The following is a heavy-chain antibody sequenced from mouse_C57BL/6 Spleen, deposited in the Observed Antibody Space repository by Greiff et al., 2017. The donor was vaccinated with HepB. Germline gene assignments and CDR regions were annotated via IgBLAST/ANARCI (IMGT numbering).Heavy chain of an antibody. Sequence: EVQLVESGGGLVKPGGSLKLSCAASGFTFSSYAMSWVRQTPEKRLEWVATISDGGSYTYYPDNVKGRFTISRDNAKNNLYLQMSHLKSEDTAMYYCARGGKLGRRDYFDYWGQGTTLTVSS. CDR2: ISDGGSYT. CDR1: GFTFSSYA. J-gene: IGHJ2*01. V-gene: IGHV5-4*01. CDR3: ARGGKLGRRDYFDY. D-gene: IGHD4-1*01.